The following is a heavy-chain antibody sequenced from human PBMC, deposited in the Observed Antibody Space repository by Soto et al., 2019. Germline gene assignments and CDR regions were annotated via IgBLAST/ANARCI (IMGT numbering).Heavy chain of an antibody. CDR3: AGRYGSAIDY. J-gene: IGHJ4*02. CDR2: IYYSGST. Sequence: SETLSLTCTVSGGTISSWYWSWIRQPPGKGLEWIGYIYYSGSTNCNPSLKSRVTISVDTSKSQFSLKLSSVTAADTAVYYCAGRYGSAIDYWGQGTLVTVSS. D-gene: IGHD1-26*01. CDR1: GGTISSWY. V-gene: IGHV4-59*08.